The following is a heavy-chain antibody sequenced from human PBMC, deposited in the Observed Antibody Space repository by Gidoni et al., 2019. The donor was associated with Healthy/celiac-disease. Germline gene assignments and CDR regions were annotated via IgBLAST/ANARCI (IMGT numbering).Heavy chain of an antibody. J-gene: IGHJ4*02. D-gene: IGHD2-2*01. CDR2: ISGSGGST. V-gene: IGHV3-23*01. Sequence: EVQLLESGGGLVQPGGSLRLSCAASGFTFSSYAMSWVRQAPGKGLEWVSAISGSGGSTYYADSVKGRFTISRDNSKNTLYLQMNSLRAEDTAVYYCAKDYVDCSSTSCFGYWSQGTLVTVSS. CDR3: AKDYVDCSSTSCFGY. CDR1: GFTFSSYA.